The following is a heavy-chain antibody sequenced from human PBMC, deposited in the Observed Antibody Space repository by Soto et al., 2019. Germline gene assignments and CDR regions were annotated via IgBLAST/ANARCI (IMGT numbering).Heavy chain of an antibody. CDR3: ATAEGDY. CDR1: GYTFGGSA. CDR2: MNSDGSTT. Sequence: PGGSPRLSCAASGYTFGGSAMHWVRQASGKGLEWVSRMNSDGSTTDYADSVKGRFPVSRDNAKNTLYLQMNSLRAEDTAVYYCATAEGDYWGPGTLVTVSS. J-gene: IGHJ4*02. V-gene: IGHV3-74*01.